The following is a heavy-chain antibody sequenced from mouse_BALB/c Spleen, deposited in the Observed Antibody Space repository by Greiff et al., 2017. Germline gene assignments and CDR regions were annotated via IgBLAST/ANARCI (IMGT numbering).Heavy chain of an antibody. V-gene: IGHV14-4*02. Sequence: VQLKESGAELVRSGASVKLSCTASGFNIKDYYMHWVKQRPEQGLEWIGWIDPENGDTEYAPKFQGKATMTADTSSNTAYLQLSSLTSEDTAVYYCARAYYGYDVGDFDYWGQGTTLTVSS. J-gene: IGHJ2*01. CDR1: GFNIKDYY. CDR2: IDPENGDT. CDR3: ARAYYGYDVGDFDY. D-gene: IGHD2-9*01.